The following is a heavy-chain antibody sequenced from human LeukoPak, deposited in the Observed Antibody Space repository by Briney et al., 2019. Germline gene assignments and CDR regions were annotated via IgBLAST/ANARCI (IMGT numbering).Heavy chain of an antibody. D-gene: IGHD3-22*01. CDR2: IYTDGST. Sequence: GGSLRLSCAASGFTVSSKYMSWVRQAPGKGLEWVSIIYTDGSTYYADSVKGRFTISRDSSKNTLYLQMNGLRAEDTAVYYCARVDYYDTSGYYFWGQGTLVTVS. V-gene: IGHV3-53*01. CDR3: ARVDYYDTSGYYF. J-gene: IGHJ4*02. CDR1: GFTVSSKY.